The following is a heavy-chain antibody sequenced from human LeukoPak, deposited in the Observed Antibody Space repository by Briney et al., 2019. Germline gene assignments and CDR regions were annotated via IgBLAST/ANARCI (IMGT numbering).Heavy chain of an antibody. J-gene: IGHJ6*02. Sequence: PGGSLRLSCAASGFTFSSYSMNWVRQAPGKGLEWVSSISSSSSYIYYADSVEGRFTISRDNAKNSLYLQMNSLRAEDTAVYYCARRPKDYGMDVWGQGTTVTVSS. CDR1: GFTFSSYS. CDR2: ISSSSSYI. CDR3: ARRPKDYGMDV. V-gene: IGHV3-21*01.